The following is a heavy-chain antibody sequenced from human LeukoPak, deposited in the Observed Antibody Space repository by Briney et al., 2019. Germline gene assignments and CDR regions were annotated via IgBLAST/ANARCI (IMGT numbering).Heavy chain of an antibody. CDR2: ISSSSSYI. V-gene: IGHV3-21*04. J-gene: IGHJ4*02. D-gene: IGHD5-12*01. Sequence: GGSLRLSCAASGFTFSSYSMNWVRQAPGKGLEWVSSISSSSSYIYYADSVKGRFTISRDNAKNSLYLQMNSLRADDTAVYYCARVGRSGDIVATIGVYWGQGTLVTVSS. CDR3: ARVGRSGDIVATIGVY. CDR1: GFTFSSYS.